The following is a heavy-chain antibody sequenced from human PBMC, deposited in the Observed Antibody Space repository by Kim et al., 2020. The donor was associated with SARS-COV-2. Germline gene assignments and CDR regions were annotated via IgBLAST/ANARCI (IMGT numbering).Heavy chain of an antibody. Sequence: ADSLKGRLTSSRDEAKISLYLQVNSLRAEDTAVYYCARDGNLYRSGTFFDNWGQGTLLTVSS. J-gene: IGHJ4*02. D-gene: IGHD3-10*01. V-gene: IGHV3-11*06. CDR3: ARDGNLYRSGTFFDN.